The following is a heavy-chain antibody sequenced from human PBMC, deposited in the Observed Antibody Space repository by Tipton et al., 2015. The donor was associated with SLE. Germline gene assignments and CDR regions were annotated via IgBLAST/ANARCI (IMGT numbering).Heavy chain of an antibody. CDR1: GGSISSHY. Sequence: TLSLTCTVSGGSISSHYWSWIRQPAGKGLEWIGYIYTSGSTNYNPSLKSRVTISVDTSKNQFSLKLSSVTAADTAVYYCARGFLRGYGKGYYYGMDVWGQGTTVTVSS. CDR3: ARGFLRGYGKGYYYGMDV. V-gene: IGHV4-4*09. D-gene: IGHD5-12*01. J-gene: IGHJ6*02. CDR2: IYTSGST.